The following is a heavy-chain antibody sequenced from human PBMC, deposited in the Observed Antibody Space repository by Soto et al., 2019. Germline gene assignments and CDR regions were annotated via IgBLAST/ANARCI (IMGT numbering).Heavy chain of an antibody. CDR2: ISPYNGHT. CDR3: ARDLTIVPATHPRLENYGMDV. D-gene: IGHD2-2*01. CDR1: GYSFTSYG. Sequence: ASVKVSCKASGYSFTSYGISWVRRAPGQGLEWMGWISPYNGHTQFVERFQGRVTMTTDTSTKTAYMELRNLRSDDTAHYYCARDLTIVPATHPRLENYGMDVWGQGTTVTVS. V-gene: IGHV1-18*01. J-gene: IGHJ6*02.